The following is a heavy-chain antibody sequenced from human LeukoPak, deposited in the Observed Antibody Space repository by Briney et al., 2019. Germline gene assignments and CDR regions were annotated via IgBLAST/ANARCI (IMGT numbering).Heavy chain of an antibody. V-gene: IGHV1-69*13. D-gene: IGHD3-10*01. CDR3: ARVKGGTMVRAWGMDV. Sequence: SVKVSCKASGGTFSSYAISWVRQAPGQGLEWMGGIIPIFGTANYAQKFQGRVTITADESTSTAYMELSSLRSEDTAVYYCARVKGGTMVRAWGMDVWGQGTTVTVSS. J-gene: IGHJ6*02. CDR2: IIPIFGTA. CDR1: GGTFSSYA.